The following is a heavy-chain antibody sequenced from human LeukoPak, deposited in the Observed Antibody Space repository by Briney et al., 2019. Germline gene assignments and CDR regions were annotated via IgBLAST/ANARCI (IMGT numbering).Heavy chain of an antibody. J-gene: IGHJ4*02. D-gene: IGHD4-17*01. V-gene: IGHV4-39*07. CDR3: ARVGVNDYGDYVPAALDY. Sequence: PSETLSLTCTVSGGSISSSSYYWGWIRQPPGKGLEWIGSIYYSGSTYYNPSLKSRVTISVDTSKNQFSLKLSSVTAADTAVYYCARVGVNDYGDYVPAALDYWGQGTLVTVSS. CDR2: IYYSGST. CDR1: GGSISSSSYY.